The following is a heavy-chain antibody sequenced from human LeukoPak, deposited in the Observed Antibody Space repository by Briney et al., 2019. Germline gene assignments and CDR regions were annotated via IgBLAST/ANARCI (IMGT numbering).Heavy chain of an antibody. CDR3: ASAEYYFDY. CDR2: IYYSGST. V-gene: IGHV4-39*01. J-gene: IGHJ4*02. Sequence: SETLSLTCTVSGGSIRSSYYYWGWIRQPPGKGLEWIGSIYYSGSTYYNPSLKSRVTISVDTSKNQFSLKLSSVTAADTAVYYCASAEYYFDYWGQGTLVTVSS. CDR1: GGSIRSSYYY.